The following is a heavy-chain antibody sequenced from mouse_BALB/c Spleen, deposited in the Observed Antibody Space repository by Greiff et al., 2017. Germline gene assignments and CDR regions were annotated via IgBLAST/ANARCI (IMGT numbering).Heavy chain of an antibody. D-gene: IGHD2-1*01. CDR1: GYSITSDYA. Sequence: VQLKESGPGLVKPSQSLSLTCTVTGYSITSDYAWNWIRQFPGNKLEWMGYISYSGSTSYNPSLKSRISITRDTSKNQFFLQLNSVTTEDTATYYCAYYGNYWFAYWGQGTLVTVSA. J-gene: IGHJ3*01. CDR3: AYYGNYWFAY. V-gene: IGHV3-2*02. CDR2: ISYSGST.